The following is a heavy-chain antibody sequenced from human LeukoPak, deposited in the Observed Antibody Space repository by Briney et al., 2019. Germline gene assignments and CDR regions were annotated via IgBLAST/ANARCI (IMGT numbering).Heavy chain of an antibody. D-gene: IGHD1-26*01. CDR1: GGSISSYY. J-gene: IGHJ6*02. CDR3: ARDRGGSYQTLFYYYYGMDV. V-gene: IGHV4-59*01. CDR2: IYYSGST. Sequence: SETLSLTCTVSGGSISSYYWSWIRQPPGKGLEWIGYIYYSGSTNYNPSLKSRVTISVDTSKNQFSLKLSSVTAADTAVYYCARDRGGSYQTLFYYYYGMDVWGQGTTVTVSS.